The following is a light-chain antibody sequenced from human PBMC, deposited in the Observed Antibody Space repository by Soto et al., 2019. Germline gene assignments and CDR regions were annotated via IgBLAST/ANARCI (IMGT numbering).Light chain of an antibody. J-gene: IGKJ5*01. Sequence: IQFTQSPSSLSASLGDSVTITCRASQGISSFLAWYQQKPWKAPKLLIYAASTLQSGVPSRFSGSGSGTDFTLTISSLQPEDFATYFCQQLNSYPITFGQGTRLEI. CDR1: QGISSF. CDR3: QQLNSYPIT. CDR2: AAS. V-gene: IGKV1-9*01.